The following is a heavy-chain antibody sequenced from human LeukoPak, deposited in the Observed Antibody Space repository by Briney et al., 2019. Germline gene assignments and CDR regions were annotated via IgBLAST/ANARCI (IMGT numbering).Heavy chain of an antibody. CDR3: ARKIGSGSYPLDY. CDR2: IGLSDSRT. D-gene: IGHD3-10*01. Sequence: GGSLRLSCAASGFTFSDYAMKWVRQAPGKGLEWVSSIGLSDSRTYYADSVKGRFTISRDKSKNTLYLQMNSLRAEDTAVYYCARKIGSGSYPLDYWGQGTLVTVSS. CDR1: GFTFSDYA. J-gene: IGHJ4*02. V-gene: IGHV3-23*01.